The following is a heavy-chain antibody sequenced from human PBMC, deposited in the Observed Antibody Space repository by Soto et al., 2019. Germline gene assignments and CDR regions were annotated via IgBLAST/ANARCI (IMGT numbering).Heavy chain of an antibody. J-gene: IGHJ6*03. D-gene: IGHD3-10*02. V-gene: IGHV1-3*01. Sequence: ASVKVSCKASGYTFSNYAVHWVRQAPGQRPEWMGLINAGNGNPRYSQKFQGRVTITRDTTARTPYTELSSLRSEETAVYYCARRHPAVVPVSYCYLYMGVWGTVTPVTV. CDR1: GYTFSNYA. CDR3: ARRHPAVVPVSYCYLYMGV. CDR2: INAGNGNP.